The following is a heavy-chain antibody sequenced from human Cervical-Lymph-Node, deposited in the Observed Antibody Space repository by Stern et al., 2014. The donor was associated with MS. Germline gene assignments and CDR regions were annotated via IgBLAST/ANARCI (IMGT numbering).Heavy chain of an antibody. J-gene: IGHJ4*02. V-gene: IGHV3-33*01. Sequence: GPLVESGGCVVQPGRSLRLSCVAPGFTFSTYGMHWVRQDPGKELEWAAVIWNDGSTTYYADSVKGRLTVSRDNSKNALHLQMNNLRAEDTAVYYCARDRREAHFDYWGQGALVTVSS. CDR1: GFTFSTYG. CDR3: ARDRREAHFDY. CDR2: IWNDGSTT.